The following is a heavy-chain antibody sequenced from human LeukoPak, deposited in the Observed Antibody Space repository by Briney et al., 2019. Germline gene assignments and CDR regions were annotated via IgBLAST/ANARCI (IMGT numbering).Heavy chain of an antibody. J-gene: IGHJ4*02. Sequence: PSETLSLTCTVSGGSISSYYWSWIRQPAGKGLEWIGRIYTSGSTNYNPSLKSRVTTSVDTSKNQFSLKLSSVTAADTAVYYCARDGGYSYGYAEYYFDYWGQGTLVTVSS. CDR1: GGSISSYY. D-gene: IGHD5-18*01. CDR2: IYTSGST. CDR3: ARDGGYSYGYAEYYFDY. V-gene: IGHV4-4*07.